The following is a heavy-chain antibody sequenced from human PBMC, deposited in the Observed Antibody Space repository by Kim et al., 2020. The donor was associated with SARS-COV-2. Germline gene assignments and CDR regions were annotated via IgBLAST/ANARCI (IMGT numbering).Heavy chain of an antibody. CDR1: GFTFSSYG. Sequence: GGSLRLSCAASGFTFSSYGMHWVRQAPGKGLEWVAVIWYDGSNKYYADSVKGRFTISRDNSKNTLYLQMNSLRAEDTAVYYCARDAWQYDAFDIWGQGTMVTVSS. D-gene: IGHD4-4*01. V-gene: IGHV3-33*01. CDR3: ARDAWQYDAFDI. J-gene: IGHJ3*02. CDR2: IWYDGSNK.